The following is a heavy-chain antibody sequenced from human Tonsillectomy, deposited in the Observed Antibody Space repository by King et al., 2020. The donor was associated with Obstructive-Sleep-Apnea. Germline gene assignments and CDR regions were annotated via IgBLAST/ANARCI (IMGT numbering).Heavy chain of an antibody. D-gene: IGHD3-22*01. CDR3: TRGDQLLSSFDY. CDR1: VYTFTSSY. Sequence: LQLVQSGADVKEPGASVKGSCKTSVYTFTSSYMHWVRQAPGQGLEWMGIINLNGGITTYAPRFRGRVTMTRDTSTSTVYMDLSSLRFEDTAVYYCTRGDQLLSSFDYWGQGTLVTVSS. CDR2: INLNGGIT. J-gene: IGHJ4*02. V-gene: IGHV1-46*01.